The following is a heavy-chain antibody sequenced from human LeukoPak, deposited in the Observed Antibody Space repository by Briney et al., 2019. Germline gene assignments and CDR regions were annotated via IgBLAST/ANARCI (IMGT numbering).Heavy chain of an antibody. Sequence: PGGSLRLSCAASGFTFRSSAMSWGRQAPGKGLEWVSAISGSGGSTYYADSVKGRFTISRDNSKNTLYLQMNSLRAEDTAVYYCADLLRYFSDDDYWGQGTLVTVSS. J-gene: IGHJ4*02. V-gene: IGHV3-23*01. CDR2: ISGSGGST. D-gene: IGHD3-9*01. CDR1: GFTFRSSA. CDR3: ADLLRYFSDDDY.